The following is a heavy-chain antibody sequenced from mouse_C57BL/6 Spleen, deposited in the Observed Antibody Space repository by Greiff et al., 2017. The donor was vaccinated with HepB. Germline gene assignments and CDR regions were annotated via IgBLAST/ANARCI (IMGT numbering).Heavy chain of an antibody. CDR3: ARDPGVYSNYFDY. Sequence: EVQGVESGGGLVKPGGSLKLSCAASGFTFSSYAISWVRQTPEKRLEWVATISDGGSYTYYPDNVKGRFTISRDNAKNNLYLQMSHLKSEDTAMYYCARDPGVYSNYFDYWGQGTTLTVSS. D-gene: IGHD2-5*01. CDR1: GFTFSSYA. CDR2: ISDGGSYT. J-gene: IGHJ2*01. V-gene: IGHV5-4*01.